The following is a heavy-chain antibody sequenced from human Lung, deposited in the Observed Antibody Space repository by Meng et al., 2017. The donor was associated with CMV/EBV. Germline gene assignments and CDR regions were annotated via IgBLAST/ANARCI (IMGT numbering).Heavy chain of an antibody. CDR3: ARSGWWAGSYRLRVRLPFDY. D-gene: IGHD2-15*01. CDR1: GDTFTSYS. Sequence: SVKVSXKASGDTFTSYSISWVRQAPGQGLEWMGGIIPIFGTANYAQKFQGRVTITTDESTSTAYMELSSLRSEDTAVYYCARSGWWAGSYRLRVRLPFDYWGQGTLVTVSS. V-gene: IGHV1-69*05. CDR2: IIPIFGTA. J-gene: IGHJ4*02.